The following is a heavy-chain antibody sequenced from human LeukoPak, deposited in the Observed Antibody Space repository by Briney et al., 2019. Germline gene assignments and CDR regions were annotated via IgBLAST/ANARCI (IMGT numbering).Heavy chain of an antibody. Sequence: GSLRLSCAASGFTFSSHSMSWVRQAPGKGLEWVSSISSSSVYIFYADSVKGRFTISRDNAKNSVYLQLNSLRAEDTAVYYCARVNYYMDVWGKGTTVTVSS. V-gene: IGHV3-21*01. CDR3: ARVNYYMDV. CDR1: GFTFSSHS. CDR2: ISSSSVYI. J-gene: IGHJ6*03.